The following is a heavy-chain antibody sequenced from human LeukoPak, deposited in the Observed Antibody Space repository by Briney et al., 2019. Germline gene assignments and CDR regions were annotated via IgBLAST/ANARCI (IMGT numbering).Heavy chain of an antibody. J-gene: IGHJ4*02. CDR2: IYYSGST. CDR1: GGSISSSSYY. Sequence: PSETLSLACTVSGGSISSSSYYWGWIRQPPGKGLEWIGSIYYSGSTYYNPSLKSRVTISVDTSKNQFSLKLSSVTAADTAVYYCARGRYGWLPFDYWGQGTLVTVSS. D-gene: IGHD3-16*01. V-gene: IGHV4-39*07. CDR3: ARGRYGWLPFDY.